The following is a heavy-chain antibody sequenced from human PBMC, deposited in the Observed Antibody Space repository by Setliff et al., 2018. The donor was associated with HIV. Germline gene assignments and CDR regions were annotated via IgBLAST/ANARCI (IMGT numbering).Heavy chain of an antibody. CDR2: INPSGSS. V-gene: IGHV4-4*07. CDR3: ARDEVRYYSGSESVRAGMDV. CDR1: GDSVNGYY. D-gene: IGHD3-10*01. Sequence: PSETLSLTCTVSGDSVNGYYWSWIRQPAGKGLEWVGRINPSGSSNYNPSLNSRVAVSLDTSKNQFSLKLDSVIAADTAVYYCARDEVRYYSGSESVRAGMDVWGQGTAVTVS. J-gene: IGHJ6*02.